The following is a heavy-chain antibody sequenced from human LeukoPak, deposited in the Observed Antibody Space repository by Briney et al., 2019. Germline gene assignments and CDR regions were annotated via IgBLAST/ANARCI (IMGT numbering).Heavy chain of an antibody. Sequence: PGGSLRLSCAASGFTFSSYAMSWVRQAPGKGLEWVSAISGSGGSTYYADSVKGRFTISRDNSKNTLYLQMNSLRAEDTAVYYCAKGGPIQYYYDSSGLVEYWGQGTLVTVSS. J-gene: IGHJ4*02. CDR3: AKGGPIQYYYDSSGLVEY. CDR2: ISGSGGST. CDR1: GFTFSSYA. D-gene: IGHD3-22*01. V-gene: IGHV3-23*01.